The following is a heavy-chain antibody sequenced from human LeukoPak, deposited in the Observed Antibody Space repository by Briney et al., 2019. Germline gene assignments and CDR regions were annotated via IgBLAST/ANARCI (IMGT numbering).Heavy chain of an antibody. J-gene: IGHJ4*02. CDR1: GFTVSTNY. D-gene: IGHD6-13*01. V-gene: IGHV3-53*01. Sequence: PGGSLRLSCAASGFTVSTNYMSWARQAPGKGLEWVSVIYTGGSTYYTDSVKGRFTISRDNSKNTLYLQMNSLRVEDTAVYYCARAGSSWVLDYWGQGTLVTVSS. CDR2: IYTGGST. CDR3: ARAGSSWVLDY.